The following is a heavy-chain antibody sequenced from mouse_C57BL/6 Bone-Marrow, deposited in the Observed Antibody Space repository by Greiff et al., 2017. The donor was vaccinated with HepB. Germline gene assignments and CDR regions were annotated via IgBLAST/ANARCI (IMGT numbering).Heavy chain of an antibody. D-gene: IGHD2-12*01. V-gene: IGHV1-18*01. J-gene: IGHJ3*01. CDR1: GYTFTDYN. CDR2: INPNNGGT. CDR3: ARDSYTGVGY. Sequence: VQLQQSGPELVKPGASVKIPCKASGYTFTDYNMDWVKQSHGKSLEWIGDINPNNGGTIYNQKFKGKATLTVDKSSSTAYMELRSLTSEDTAVSNCARDSYTGVGYWGQGALVTVSA.